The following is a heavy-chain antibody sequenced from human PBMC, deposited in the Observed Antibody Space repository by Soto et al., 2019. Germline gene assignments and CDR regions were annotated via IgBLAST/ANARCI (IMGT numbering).Heavy chain of an antibody. V-gene: IGHV3-48*01. Sequence: EVQLVESGGGLVQPGGSLRLSCAASGFTFSSYSMNWVRQAPGKGLEWVSYLSSSSSTIYYADSVKGRVTISRDKAKNSLYRQMNSLRAEDTAVYYCARDYGDYDAFDIWGQGTMVTVSS. CDR2: LSSSSSTI. D-gene: IGHD4-17*01. CDR3: ARDYGDYDAFDI. J-gene: IGHJ3*02. CDR1: GFTFSSYS.